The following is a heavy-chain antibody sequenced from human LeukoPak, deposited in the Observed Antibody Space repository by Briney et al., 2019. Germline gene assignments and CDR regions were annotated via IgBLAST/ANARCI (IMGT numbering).Heavy chain of an antibody. V-gene: IGHV3-23*01. CDR2: IGASGGDI. CDR1: GFTFSSYT. J-gene: IGHJ4*02. CDR3: ARDPNWGSGY. Sequence: GGSLRLSCATSGFTFSSYTMIWVRQAPGKGLVWVSIIGASGGDIHYSDSVKGRFSISRDNPKNTLTLQMNSLRVDDTAVYYCARDPNWGSGYWGQGTLVTVSS. D-gene: IGHD7-27*01.